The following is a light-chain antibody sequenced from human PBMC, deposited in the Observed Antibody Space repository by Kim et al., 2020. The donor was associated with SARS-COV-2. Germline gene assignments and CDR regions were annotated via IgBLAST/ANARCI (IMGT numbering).Light chain of an antibody. CDR3: HQSYITPLT. CDR1: QSISSH. J-gene: IGKJ3*01. Sequence: DIQMTQSPSSLSASVGDRVTITCRTTQSISSHLNWYQQKPGRAPKLLISAASTLQGGVPSRFSGSGSETDFTLTISSLQPEDFATFLYHQSYITPLTFGPRAQVDIK. V-gene: IGKV1-39*01. CDR2: AAS.